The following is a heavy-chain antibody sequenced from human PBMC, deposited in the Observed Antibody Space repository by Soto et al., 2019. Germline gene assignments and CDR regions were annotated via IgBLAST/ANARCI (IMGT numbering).Heavy chain of an antibody. CDR3: ARAMGVLVPAAMPTLHDYTTPPYYYYGMDV. Sequence: QVQLVQSGAEEKKPGASVKVSYKASGYTFTSYAMHWVRQAPGQRLEWMGWINAGNGNTKYSQKFQGRVTITRDTSASTAYMELSSLRSEDTAVYYCARAMGVLVPAAMPTLHDYTTPPYYYYGMDVWGQGTTVTVSS. J-gene: IGHJ6*02. CDR2: INAGNGNT. CDR1: GYTFTSYA. D-gene: IGHD2-2*01. V-gene: IGHV1-3*05.